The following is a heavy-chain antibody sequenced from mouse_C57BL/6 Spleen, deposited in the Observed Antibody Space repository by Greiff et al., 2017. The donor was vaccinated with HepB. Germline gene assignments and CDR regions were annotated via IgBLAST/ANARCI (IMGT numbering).Heavy chain of an antibody. J-gene: IGHJ2*01. CDR1: GFTFSDYG. Sequence: DVHLVESGGGLVKPGGSLKLSCAASGFTFSDYGMHWVRQAPEKGLEWVAYISSGSSTIYYADTVKGRFTISRDNAKNTLFLQMTSLRSEDTAMYYCARGLMVPYFDYWGQGTTLTVSS. CDR2: ISSGSSTI. CDR3: ARGLMVPYFDY. D-gene: IGHD2-3*01. V-gene: IGHV5-17*01.